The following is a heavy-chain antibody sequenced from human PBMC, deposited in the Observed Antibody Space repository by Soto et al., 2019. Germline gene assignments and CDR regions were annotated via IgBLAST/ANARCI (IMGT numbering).Heavy chain of an antibody. CDR3: ARYCSSTSCYTGIAADGTPYYYYYGMDV. V-gene: IGHV1-69*01. Sequence: QVQLVQSGAEVKKPGSSVKVSCKASGGTFSSYAISWVRQAPGQGLEWIGGIIPIFGTANYAQKFQGRVTITPNELTRTAYMELGSLRSEDTAVYYCARYCSSTSCYTGIAADGTPYYYYYGMDVWVQGTTVTVSS. D-gene: IGHD2-2*02. CDR2: IIPIFGTA. J-gene: IGHJ6*02. CDR1: GGTFSSYA.